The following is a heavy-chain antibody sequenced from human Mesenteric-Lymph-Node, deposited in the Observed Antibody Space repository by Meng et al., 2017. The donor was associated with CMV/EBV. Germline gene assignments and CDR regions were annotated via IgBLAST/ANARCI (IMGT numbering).Heavy chain of an antibody. CDR1: GGTFSSSA. CDR3: ASGRSGLSYFYYYGKDV. D-gene: IGHD3-10*01. CDR2: IIPIFGSA. V-gene: IGHV1-69*05. J-gene: IGHJ6*02. Sequence: SVKVSCKASGGTFSSSAISWVRQAPGQGLEWMGGIIPIFGSANFAQKFQGRVTITTDEFTSTAYMELTSLRSEDTAVYYCASGRSGLSYFYYYGKDVWGQGTTVTVSS.